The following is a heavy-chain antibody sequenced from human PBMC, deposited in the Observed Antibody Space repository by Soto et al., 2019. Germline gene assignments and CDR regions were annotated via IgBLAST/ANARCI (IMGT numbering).Heavy chain of an antibody. CDR3: SRLRRDGYNNAFDL. J-gene: IGHJ3*01. CDR1: GGTFSSYA. Sequence: QVQLVQSGAEVKKPGSSVKVSCKASGGTFSSYAISWVRQAPGQGLEWMGGIIPIFGTANYAQKFQGRVTITADKSTSTAYMELSSLRSEDTAVYYCSRLRRDGYNNAFDLWGQGTMVTVSS. V-gene: IGHV1-69*06. CDR2: IIPIFGTA. D-gene: IGHD4-4*01.